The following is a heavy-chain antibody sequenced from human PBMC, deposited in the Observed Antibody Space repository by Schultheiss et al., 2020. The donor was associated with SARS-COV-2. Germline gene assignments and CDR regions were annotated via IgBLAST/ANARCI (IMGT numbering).Heavy chain of an antibody. J-gene: IGHJ6*02. Sequence: SETLSLTCAVYGGSFSGYYWSWIRQPPGKGLEWIGEINHSGSTNYNPSLKSRVTISVDTSKNQFSLKLSSVTAADTAIYYCARGWYCSDGNCPAIYGMDVWGQGTTVTVSS. CDR3: ARGWYCSDGNCPAIYGMDV. V-gene: IGHV4-34*01. CDR2: INHSGST. CDR1: GGSFSGYY. D-gene: IGHD2-15*01.